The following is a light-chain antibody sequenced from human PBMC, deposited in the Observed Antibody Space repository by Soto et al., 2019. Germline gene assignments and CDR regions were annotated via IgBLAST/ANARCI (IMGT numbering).Light chain of an antibody. CDR1: QSVSSN. J-gene: IGKJ1*01. CDR2: GAS. Sequence: EIVMTQSTATLSVSPGERVTLSCRASQSVSSNLAWYQQKPGQAPRLLIYGASTSATGIPARFSGGGAETELTLTISSLQSEDFAVYYCQQYHNWPPRTFGQGTKVEIK. CDR3: QQYHNWPPRT. V-gene: IGKV3-15*01.